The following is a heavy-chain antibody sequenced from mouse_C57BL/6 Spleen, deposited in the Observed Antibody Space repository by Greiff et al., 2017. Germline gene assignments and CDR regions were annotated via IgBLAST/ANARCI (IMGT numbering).Heavy chain of an antibody. D-gene: IGHD2-5*01. J-gene: IGHJ2*01. CDR2: ISSGGDYI. Sequence: EVKLMESGEGLVKPGGSLKLSCAASGFTFSSYAMSWVRQTPEKRLEWVAYISSGGDYIYYADTEKGRFTISRDNARNTLYLQMSSLKSEDTAMYYCTRGDSNYYFDNWGQGTTLTVSS. CDR3: TRGDSNYYFDN. CDR1: GFTFSSYA. V-gene: IGHV5-9-1*02.